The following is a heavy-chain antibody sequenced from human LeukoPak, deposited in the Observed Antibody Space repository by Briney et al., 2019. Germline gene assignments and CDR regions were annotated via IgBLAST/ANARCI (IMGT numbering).Heavy chain of an antibody. CDR1: SGTFRHHA. CDR3: ARDDGPGCEVRNSWFDP. Sequence: PGGSLSLSCAASSGTFRHHAMHWVRQAPGKGLEWVAFISHDGSKKYYADSVTGRFTISRDNSKNTLYLQMNSLRPDDTAVYYCARDDGPGCEVRNSWFDPWGQGTLVTVSS. CDR2: ISHDGSKK. J-gene: IGHJ5*02. D-gene: IGHD1-14*01. V-gene: IGHV3-30-3*01.